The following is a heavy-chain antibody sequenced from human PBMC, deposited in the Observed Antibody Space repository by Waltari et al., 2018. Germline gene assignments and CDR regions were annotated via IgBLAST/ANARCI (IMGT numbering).Heavy chain of an antibody. CDR1: GFTVSSNY. V-gene: IGHV3-53*01. J-gene: IGHJ4*02. CDR2: IYSGGST. Sequence: EVQLVESGGGLIQPGGSLRLSCAASGFTVSSNYMSWVRKAPGKGLEWVSVIYSGGSTYYADSVKGRFTISRDNSKNTLYLQMNSLRAEDTAVYYCARTASYYGSGSYYSDYWGQGTLVTVSS. D-gene: IGHD3-10*01. CDR3: ARTASYYGSGSYYSDY.